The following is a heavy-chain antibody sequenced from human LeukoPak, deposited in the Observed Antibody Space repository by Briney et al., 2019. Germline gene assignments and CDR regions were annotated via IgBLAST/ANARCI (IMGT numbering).Heavy chain of an antibody. V-gene: IGHV1-46*01. D-gene: IGHD3-16*01. CDR3: ARVGPNPPFDY. Sequence: ASVKVSCKASGYTFSSYYIHWVRQAPGQGLEWMGMINPSDADTDCAQKFQGRVTMTRDLSTSTVYMELSSVRSEDTAVYYCARVGPNPPFDYWGQGTLVTVSS. CDR1: GYTFSSYY. J-gene: IGHJ4*02. CDR2: INPSDADT.